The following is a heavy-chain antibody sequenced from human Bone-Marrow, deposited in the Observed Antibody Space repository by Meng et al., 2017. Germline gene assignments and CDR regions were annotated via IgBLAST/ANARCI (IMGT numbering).Heavy chain of an antibody. D-gene: IGHD1-7*01. V-gene: IGHV4-30-4*01. CDR2: ISYSGAT. Sequence: QVQLQESGPRLVRPSQTLSLTCTVSGGSMSSGIFWIWIRQPPGKGLEWIGYISYSGATYYNPSLKSRLTMSVDTAKNQFSLKLSSVTAPDTAVYYCARRVHDGTGHHYFDSWGQGTLVTVSS. CDR1: GGSMSSGIF. J-gene: IGHJ4*02. CDR3: ARRVHDGTGHHYFDS.